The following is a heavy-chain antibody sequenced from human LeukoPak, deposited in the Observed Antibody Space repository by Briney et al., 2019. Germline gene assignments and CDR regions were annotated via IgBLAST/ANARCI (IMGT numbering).Heavy chain of an antibody. J-gene: IGHJ4*02. D-gene: IGHD7-27*01. CDR3: AKHVLTGDFFFEY. Sequence: GGSLRLSCAASGFTFSSYGMSWVRQAPGKGLEWVSASSGGNTFYADSVKGRFTISRDTSKNTLYLQMNSLRAEGTAVYYCAKHVLTGDFFFEYWGQGTLLTVSS. V-gene: IGHV3-23*01. CDR2: SSGGNT. CDR1: GFTFSSYG.